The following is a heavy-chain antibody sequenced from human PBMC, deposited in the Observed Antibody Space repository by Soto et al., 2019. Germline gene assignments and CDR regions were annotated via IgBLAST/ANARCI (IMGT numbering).Heavy chain of an antibody. D-gene: IGHD2-15*01. CDR2: INAGNGNT. CDR3: AREGGYCSGGSCYEFSSPANY. V-gene: IGHV1-3*01. Sequence: EASVKVSCKASGYTFTSYAMHWVRQAPGQRLEWMGWINAGNGNTKYSQKFQGRVTITRDTSASTAYMELSSLRSEDTAVYYCAREGGYCSGGSCYEFSSPANYWGQGTLVTVSS. J-gene: IGHJ4*02. CDR1: GYTFTSYA.